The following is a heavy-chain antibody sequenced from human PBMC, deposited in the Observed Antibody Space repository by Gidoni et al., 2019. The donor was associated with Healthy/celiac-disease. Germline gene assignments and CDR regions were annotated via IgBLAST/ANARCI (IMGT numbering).Heavy chain of an antibody. D-gene: IGHD3-16*01. V-gene: IGHV1-69*01. CDR2: IIPIFGTA. J-gene: IGHJ6*02. CDR1: GGTFRSYA. CDR3: ARGRGIDYYYGMDV. Sequence: QVQLVQSGAEVKKPGSSVKVSCKASGGTFRSYATSWVRQAPGQGLEWMGWIIPIFGTANYAQKFQGRVTITADESTSTAYMELSSLRSEDTAVYYCARGRGIDYYYGMDVWGQGTTVTVSS.